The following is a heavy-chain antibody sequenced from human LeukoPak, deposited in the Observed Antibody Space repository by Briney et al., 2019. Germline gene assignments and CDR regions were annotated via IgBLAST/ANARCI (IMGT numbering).Heavy chain of an antibody. Sequence: GESLKISCKASGYSFTSYWIGWVRQMPGKGLAWMGIIYPGDSDTRYSPSFQGQVTISADKSISTAYLQWSSLKASDSAMYYCARQRGYGSGPLDYWGQGTLVTVSS. CDR2: IYPGDSDT. J-gene: IGHJ4*02. CDR1: GYSFTSYW. V-gene: IGHV5-51*01. CDR3: ARQRGYGSGPLDY. D-gene: IGHD3-10*01.